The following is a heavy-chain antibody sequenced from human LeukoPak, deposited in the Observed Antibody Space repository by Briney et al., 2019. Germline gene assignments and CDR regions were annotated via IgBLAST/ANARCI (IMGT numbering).Heavy chain of an antibody. J-gene: IGHJ4*02. CDR2: IKQDGSEK. CDR1: GFTFSSYW. V-gene: IGHV3-7*01. CDR3: ARDSPFNQLPIYYFDY. Sequence: GGSLRLSCAASGFTFSSYWMSWVRQAPGKGLEWVANIKQDGSEKYYVDSVKGRFTISRDNAKNSLYLQMNSLRAEDTAVYYCARDSPFNQLPIYYFDYWGQGTLVTVSS. D-gene: IGHD2-2*01.